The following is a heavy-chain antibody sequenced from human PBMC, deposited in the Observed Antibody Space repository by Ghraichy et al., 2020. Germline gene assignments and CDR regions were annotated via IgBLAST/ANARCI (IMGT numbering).Heavy chain of an antibody. CDR3: ARTCSGGSCIDAFDI. J-gene: IGHJ3*02. CDR1: GFTFSSYA. Sequence: GGSLRLSCAASGFTFSSYAMHWVRQAPGKGLEWVAVISYDGSNKYYADSVKGRFTISRDNSKNTLYLQMNSLRAEDTAVYYCARTCSGGSCIDAFDIWGQGTMVTVSS. V-gene: IGHV3-30*04. CDR2: ISYDGSNK. D-gene: IGHD2-15*01.